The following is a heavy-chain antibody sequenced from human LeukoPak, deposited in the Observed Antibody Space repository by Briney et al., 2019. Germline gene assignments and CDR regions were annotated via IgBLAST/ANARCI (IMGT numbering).Heavy chain of an antibody. Sequence: SGGSLRLSCAASGFTFSSYAMHWVRQAPGKGLEWVAVISYDGSNKYYADSVKGRFTISRDNAKSSLYLQMNSLRDEDTAVYYCARGLGLYWGQGTLVTVSS. J-gene: IGHJ4*02. D-gene: IGHD2-21*01. CDR2: ISYDGSNK. CDR1: GFTFSSYA. V-gene: IGHV3-30-3*01. CDR3: ARGLGLY.